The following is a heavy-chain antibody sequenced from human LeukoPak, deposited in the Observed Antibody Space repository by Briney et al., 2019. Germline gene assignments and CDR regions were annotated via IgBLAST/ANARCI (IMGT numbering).Heavy chain of an antibody. J-gene: IGHJ3*02. CDR2: ISGSGGST. Sequence: WGSLRLSCAASGFTFSSYAMSWVRLAPGKGLEWVSAISGSGGSTYYADSVKGRFTISRDNSKNTLYLQMNSLRAEDTAVYYCAKEIVGARAFDIWGQGTMVTVSS. V-gene: IGHV3-23*01. CDR1: GFTFSSYA. CDR3: AKEIVGARAFDI. D-gene: IGHD1-26*01.